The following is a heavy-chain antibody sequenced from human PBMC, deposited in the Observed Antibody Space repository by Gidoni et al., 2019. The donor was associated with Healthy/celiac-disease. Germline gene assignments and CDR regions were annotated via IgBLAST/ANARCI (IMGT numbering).Heavy chain of an antibody. CDR2: ISGSGGST. Sequence: EVQLLESGGGLVQPGGSLSLSCAASGFTCSSSAMSWVRQAPGKGLGWVSAISGSGGSTYYADSEKGRFTISRDNSKNTLYLQMNSLRAEDTAVYYCAKDLYGDYVLHAFDIWGQGTMVTVSS. CDR1: GFTCSSSA. J-gene: IGHJ3*02. CDR3: AKDLYGDYVLHAFDI. D-gene: IGHD4-17*01. V-gene: IGHV3-23*01.